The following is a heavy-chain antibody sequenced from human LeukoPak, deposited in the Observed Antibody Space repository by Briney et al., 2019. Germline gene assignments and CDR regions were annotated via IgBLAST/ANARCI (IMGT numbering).Heavy chain of an antibody. CDR2: VHLNGAT. CDR1: GGSISSSNW. D-gene: IGHD1-26*01. V-gene: IGHV4-4*02. J-gene: IGHJ4*02. CDR3: TRESGAFSPFGF. Sequence: SETLSLTCAVSGGSISSSNWWSWVRQPPGKGLEWIGEVHLNGATNYNPSLESRFSMSIDKSNNHLSLEVTSVTAADTAMYYCTRESGAFSPFGFWGQGTLVTVSS.